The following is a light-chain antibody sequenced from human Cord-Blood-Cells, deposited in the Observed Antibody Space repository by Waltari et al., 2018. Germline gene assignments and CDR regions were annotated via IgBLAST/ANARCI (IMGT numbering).Light chain of an antibody. CDR3: EQRHSTPGT. J-gene: IGKJ4*01. Sequence: DIQMTQSPSSLSASVGDRVTITCRASQSISSYLNWYQRKPGKAPTLLSYAASSLQSGVPSRFSGSGSETDFTPTISCLQPEDFAAYYCEQRHSTPGTFGGGTEVA. CDR1: QSISSY. CDR2: AAS. V-gene: IGKV1-39*01.